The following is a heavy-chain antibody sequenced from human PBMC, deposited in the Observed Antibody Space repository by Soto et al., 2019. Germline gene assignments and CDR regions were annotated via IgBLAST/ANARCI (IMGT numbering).Heavy chain of an antibody. CDR1: GGSISRFY. CDR3: ARVIEGSGSYYSDY. CDR2: IYYSGST. D-gene: IGHD3-22*01. J-gene: IGHJ4*02. Sequence: SETLSLTXTVSGGSISRFYWTWIRQPPGRGLEWIAYIYYSGSTNYNPSLKSRVTISVDTSKNQFSLKLSSVTAADTAVYYCARVIEGSGSYYSDYWGQGTQVTVSS. V-gene: IGHV4-59*01.